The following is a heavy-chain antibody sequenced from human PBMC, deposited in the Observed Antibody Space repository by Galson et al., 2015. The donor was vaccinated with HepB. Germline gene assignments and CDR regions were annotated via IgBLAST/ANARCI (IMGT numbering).Heavy chain of an antibody. D-gene: IGHD3-10*01. CDR2: IRYDGSNK. V-gene: IGHV3-30*02. Sequence: SLRLSCAASGFTFSSYGMHWVRQAPGKGLEWVAFIRYDGSNKYYADSVKGRFTISRDNSKNTLYLQMNSLRAEDTAVYYCAKGLSTMVRGERGDAFDIWGQGTMVTVSS. CDR1: GFTFSSYG. J-gene: IGHJ3*02. CDR3: AKGLSTMVRGERGDAFDI.